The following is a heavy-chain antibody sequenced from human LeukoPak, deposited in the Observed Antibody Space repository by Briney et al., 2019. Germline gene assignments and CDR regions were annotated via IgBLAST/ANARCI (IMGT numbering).Heavy chain of an antibody. D-gene: IGHD6-13*01. J-gene: IGHJ4*02. CDR3: ARDGPSSWYGQMGFDY. CDR1: GFTFSSYE. V-gene: IGHV3-48*03. CDR2: ISSSGSTI. Sequence: PGGSLRLSCAASGFTFSSYEMNRVRQAPGKGLEWVSYISSSGSTIYYADSVKGRFTISRDNAKNSLYLQMNSLRAEDTAVYYCARDGPSSWYGQMGFDYWGQGTLVTVSS.